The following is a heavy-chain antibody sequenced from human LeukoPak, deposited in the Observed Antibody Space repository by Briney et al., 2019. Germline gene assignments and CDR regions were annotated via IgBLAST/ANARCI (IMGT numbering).Heavy chain of an antibody. CDR1: GGTFSSYA. CDR2: IIPILGIA. V-gene: IGHV1-69*04. Sequence: ASVKVPCKASGGTFSSYAISWVRQAPGQGLEWMGRIIPILGIANYAQKFQGRVTITADKSTSTAYMELSSLRSEDTAVYYCARGQLLPGYYGMDVWGQGATVTVSS. J-gene: IGHJ6*02. CDR3: ARGQLLPGYYGMDV. D-gene: IGHD2-2*01.